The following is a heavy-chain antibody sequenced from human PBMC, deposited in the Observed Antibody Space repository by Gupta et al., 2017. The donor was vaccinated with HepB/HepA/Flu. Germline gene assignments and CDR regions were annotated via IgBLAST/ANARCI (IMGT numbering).Heavy chain of an antibody. Sequence: GPELVKPSQTLSLTCPVSGASITSGAYDWSWTRQHPGKGLEWIGYIYHSGSTYYNPSLKSRVAISVDTSNNQFSLKLSSVPAADTAVYYCARRAWVADQNWFDPWGQGTLVTVSS. CDR3: ARRAWVADQNWFDP. V-gene: IGHV4-31*03. CDR2: IYHSGST. J-gene: IGHJ5*02. CDR1: GASITSGAYD. D-gene: IGHD1-26*01.